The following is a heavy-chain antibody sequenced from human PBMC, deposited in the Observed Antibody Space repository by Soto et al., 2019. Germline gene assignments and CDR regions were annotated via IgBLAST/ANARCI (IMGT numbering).Heavy chain of an antibody. J-gene: IGHJ4*02. CDR3: ARETSAKKPSNYFEH. CDR1: GFTFSDYY. D-gene: IGHD2-2*01. CDR2: ITYGGAVT. Sequence: QVKLVESGGGLVKPGGSLRLSCAASGFTFSDYYMSWIRQAPGKGLEWIAYITYGGAVTYYADSVKGRFTISRDNAEKSLYLQMNSLRVEDTAVYYCARETSAKKPSNYFEHWGQGTLVTVSS. V-gene: IGHV3-11*01.